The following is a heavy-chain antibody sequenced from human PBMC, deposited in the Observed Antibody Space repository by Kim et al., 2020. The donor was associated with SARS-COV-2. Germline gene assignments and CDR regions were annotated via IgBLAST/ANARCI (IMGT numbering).Heavy chain of an antibody. CDR2: ISCNSGSI. CDR1: GFTFDDYA. V-gene: IGHV3-9*01. CDR3: AKDTGSSGYYSSSSDY. D-gene: IGHD3-22*01. Sequence: GGSLRLSCAASGFTFDDYAMHWVRQAPGKGLEWVSVISCNSGSIGYADSVKGRFTISRDNAKNSLYLQMNSLRAEDTALYYCAKDTGSSGYYSSSSDYWGQGTLVTVSS. J-gene: IGHJ4*02.